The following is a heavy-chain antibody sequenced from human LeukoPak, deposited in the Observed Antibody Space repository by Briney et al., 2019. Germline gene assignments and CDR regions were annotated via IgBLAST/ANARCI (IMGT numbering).Heavy chain of an antibody. V-gene: IGHV3-7*01. Sequence: GGSLRLSCAASGFTFSSYWVSWVRQAPGKGLEWVANIKQDGSEKYYVDSVKGRFTISRDNAKNSLYLQMNSLRAEDTAVYYCARRALWFGELFYAFDIWGQGTMVTVSS. D-gene: IGHD3-10*01. J-gene: IGHJ3*02. CDR2: IKQDGSEK. CDR1: GFTFSSYW. CDR3: ARRALWFGELFYAFDI.